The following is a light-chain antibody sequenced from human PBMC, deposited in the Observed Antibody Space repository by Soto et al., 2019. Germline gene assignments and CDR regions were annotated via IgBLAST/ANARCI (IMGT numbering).Light chain of an antibody. V-gene: IGKV1D-13*01. J-gene: IGKJ4*01. Sequence: AIQLTQSPSSLSASVGDRVTITCRASQGISSTLAWYQQKPGEAPKLLIYHASSLQSGVPSRFSCSGSGTDFTLTISSLQPEDFATYYCQQFNNYPLTFGGGTKVEIK. CDR1: QGISST. CDR3: QQFNNYPLT. CDR2: HAS.